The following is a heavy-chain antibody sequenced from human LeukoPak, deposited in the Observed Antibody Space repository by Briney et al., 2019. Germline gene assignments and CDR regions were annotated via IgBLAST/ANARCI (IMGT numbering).Heavy chain of an antibody. Sequence: SETLSLTCAVYGGSFSGYYWSWIRQPPGKGLEWIGEINHSGSTNYNPSLKSRVTISVDTSKNQFSLKLSSVTAADTAVYYCARQPYIVSSGGAFDIWGQGTMVTVSS. CDR2: INHSGST. CDR1: GGSFSGYY. V-gene: IGHV4-34*01. CDR3: ARQPYIVSSGGAFDI. D-gene: IGHD3-22*01. J-gene: IGHJ3*02.